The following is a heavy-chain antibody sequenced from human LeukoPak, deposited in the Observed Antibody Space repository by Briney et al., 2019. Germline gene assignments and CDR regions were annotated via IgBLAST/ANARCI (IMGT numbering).Heavy chain of an antibody. CDR2: IYYSGST. J-gene: IGHJ4*02. V-gene: IGHV4-59*08. Sequence: SETLSLTCTVSGXSISSYYWSWIRQPPGKGLEWIGYIYYSGSTNYNPSLKSRVTISVDTSKNQFSLKLSSVTAADTAVYYCARRSDYGDAGFDYWGQGTLVTVSS. CDR1: GXSISSYY. D-gene: IGHD4-17*01. CDR3: ARRSDYGDAGFDY.